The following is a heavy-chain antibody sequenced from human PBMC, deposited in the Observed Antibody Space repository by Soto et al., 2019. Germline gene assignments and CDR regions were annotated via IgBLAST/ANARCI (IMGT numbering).Heavy chain of an antibody. Sequence: SVKVSCKASGGTFSSYAISWVRQAPGQGLEWMGGIIPIFGTANYAQKFQGRVTITADESTSTAYMELSSLRSEDTAVYYCARGWYSSGWYEYYFDYWGQGTLVTVSS. CDR2: IIPIFGTA. CDR3: ARGWYSSGWYEYYFDY. V-gene: IGHV1-69*13. CDR1: GGTFSSYA. J-gene: IGHJ4*02. D-gene: IGHD6-19*01.